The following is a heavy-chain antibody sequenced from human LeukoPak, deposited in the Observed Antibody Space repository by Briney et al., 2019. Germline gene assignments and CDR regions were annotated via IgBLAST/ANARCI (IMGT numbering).Heavy chain of an antibody. Sequence: ASVKVSCKASGYTFTTYDLNWVRQATGQGLEWMGWMNPNSGNTGYAQKFQGRVTMTRNTSISTAYMELNNLTSEDTAVYYCARRIRGAPTDHWGQGTLATVSS. CDR3: ARRIRGAPTDH. CDR1: GYTFTTYD. CDR2: MNPNSGNT. V-gene: IGHV1-8*01. J-gene: IGHJ4*02. D-gene: IGHD3-10*01.